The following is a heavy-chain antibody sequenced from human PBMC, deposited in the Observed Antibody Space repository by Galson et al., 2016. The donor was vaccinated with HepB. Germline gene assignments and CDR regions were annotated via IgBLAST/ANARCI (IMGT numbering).Heavy chain of an antibody. CDR2: VSHDGSDK. Sequence: SLRLSCAASRFTFSSYTMYWVRRAPGKGLEWVAVVSHDGSDKYYANSVKGRFTISRDSSKNTLYLEMNTLRTDDTAVYYCARARGRYVRDAFDIWGQGTMVTVSS. V-gene: IGHV3-30*04. CDR3: ARARGRYVRDAFDI. CDR1: RFTFSSYT. J-gene: IGHJ3*02. D-gene: IGHD2-2*01.